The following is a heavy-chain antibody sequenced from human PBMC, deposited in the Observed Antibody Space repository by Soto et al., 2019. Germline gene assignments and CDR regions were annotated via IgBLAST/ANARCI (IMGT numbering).Heavy chain of an antibody. Sequence: PSETLSLTCAVSGGSISSSNWWNWVRQAPGKGLEWVSSISSRSSNIDYADSVKGRFTISRDNANNSLYLQMNNLSADDTAVYYCARDTKMLAPLIYMDHWGRGTLVTVSS. CDR1: GGSISSSN. J-gene: IGHJ4*02. CDR2: ISSRSSNI. V-gene: IGHV3-21*01. D-gene: IGHD3-22*01. CDR3: ARDTKMLAPLIYMDH.